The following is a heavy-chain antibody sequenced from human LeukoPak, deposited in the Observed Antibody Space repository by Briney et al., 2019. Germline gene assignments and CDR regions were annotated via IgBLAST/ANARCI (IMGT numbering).Heavy chain of an antibody. Sequence: SETLSLTCTVSGGSISSYYWSWIRQPPGKGLEWIGYIYYSGSTNYNPSLKSRVTISVDKPKNQFSLKLSSVTAADTAVYYCATYGGIAAAKRHYTFDYWGQGTLVTVSS. CDR3: ATYGGIAAAKRHYTFDY. CDR2: IYYSGST. J-gene: IGHJ4*02. CDR1: GGSISSYY. D-gene: IGHD6-13*01. V-gene: IGHV4-59*08.